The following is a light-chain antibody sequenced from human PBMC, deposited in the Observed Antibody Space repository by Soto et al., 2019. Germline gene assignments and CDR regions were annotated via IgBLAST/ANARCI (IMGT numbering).Light chain of an antibody. J-gene: IGLJ3*02. Sequence: QPVLTQSSSASASLGSSVKLTCTLSSGHSSYIITWHQQQPGKAPRYLMNLEGSGSYNKGSGVPDRFSGSSSGADRYLTISNLQFEDEADYYCETWDSNTRVFGGGTKLTVL. CDR2: LEGSGSY. CDR1: SGHSSYI. CDR3: ETWDSNTRV. V-gene: IGLV4-60*02.